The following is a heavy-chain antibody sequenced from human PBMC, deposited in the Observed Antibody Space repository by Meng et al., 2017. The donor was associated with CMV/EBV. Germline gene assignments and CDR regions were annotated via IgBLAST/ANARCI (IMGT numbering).Heavy chain of an antibody. CDR2: IKQDGSEK. CDR1: GFTFSSYW. D-gene: IGHD3-3*01. J-gene: IGHJ5*02. V-gene: IGHV3-7*01. Sequence: GESLKISCAASGFTFSSYWMSWVRQAPGKGLEWVANIKQDGSEKYYVDSVKGRFTISRDNAKNSLYLQMNSLRAEDTAVYYCARAALWSGSIWFDPWGQGTPVTVSS. CDR3: ARAALWSGSIWFDP.